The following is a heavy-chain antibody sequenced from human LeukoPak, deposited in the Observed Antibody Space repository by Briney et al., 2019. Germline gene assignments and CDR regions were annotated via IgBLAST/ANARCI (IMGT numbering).Heavy chain of an antibody. CDR2: IYYSGST. CDR1: GGSISSYY. CDR3: ARLRPPGTPGRWFDP. V-gene: IGHV4-59*08. D-gene: IGHD1-1*01. Sequence: SETLSLTCTVSGGSISSYYWSWIRQPPGKGLEWIGYIYYSGSTKYNPSLKSRVTISVDTSKNQFSLKLSSVTAADTAVYYCARLRPPGTPGRWFDPWGQGTLVTVSS. J-gene: IGHJ5*02.